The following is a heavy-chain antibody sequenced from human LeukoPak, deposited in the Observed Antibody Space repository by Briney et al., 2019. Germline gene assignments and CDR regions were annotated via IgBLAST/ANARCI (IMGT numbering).Heavy chain of an antibody. CDR1: GYTFTSYY. J-gene: IGHJ4*02. CDR2: ISAYNGNT. D-gene: IGHD3-9*01. Sequence: ASVKVSCKASGYTFTSYYMRWVRQAPGQGLEWMGWISAYNGNTNYAQKLQGRVTMTTDTSTSTAYMELRSLRSDDTAVYYCARDGANYDILTGYYLPLGYWGQGTLVTVSS. V-gene: IGHV1-18*04. CDR3: ARDGANYDILTGYYLPLGY.